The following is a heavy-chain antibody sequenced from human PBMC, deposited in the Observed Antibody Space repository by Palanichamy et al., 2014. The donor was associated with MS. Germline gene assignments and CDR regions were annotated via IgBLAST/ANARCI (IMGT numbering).Heavy chain of an antibody. V-gene: IGHV1-18*01. CDR3: ARDLGNGIPAGAY. D-gene: IGHD7-27*01. CDR1: GYSFANYG. J-gene: IGHJ4*02. CDR2: ISKYNDDT. Sequence: HLVQSGAEVKKPGTSVKVSCKTSGYSFANYGIIWVRQAPGQGVEWLGWISKYNDDTKYPQKFQGRVTMTTDTSTTTAYLELRSLTSDDTAIYYCARDLGNGIPAGAYWGQGTTVTVSS.